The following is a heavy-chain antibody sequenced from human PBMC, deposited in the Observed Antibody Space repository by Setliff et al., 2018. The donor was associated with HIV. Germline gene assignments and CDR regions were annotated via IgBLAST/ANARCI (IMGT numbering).Heavy chain of an antibody. D-gene: IGHD3-3*01. Sequence: SVKVSCKASRSTFNSHTINWVRQAPGQGLDWMGRINPILGVANYAQRFQGKVTITADKSTSTAYMELTSLRFDDTAVYYCVRGVQSPPHYSYYYMDVWGEGTMVTVSS. CDR2: INPILGVA. CDR3: VRGVQSPPHYSYYYMDV. J-gene: IGHJ6*03. V-gene: IGHV1-69*02. CDR1: RSTFNSHT.